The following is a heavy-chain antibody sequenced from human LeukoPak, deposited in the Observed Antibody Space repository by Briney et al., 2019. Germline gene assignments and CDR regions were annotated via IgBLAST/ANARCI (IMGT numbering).Heavy chain of an antibody. CDR1: GFTFSSYG. V-gene: IGHV3-30*02. CDR3: AKEDCSGGSCGRRTTYYYYYYGMDV. D-gene: IGHD2-15*01. CDR2: IRYDGSNK. Sequence: GGSLRLSCAASGFTFSSYGMHWVRQAPGKGLEWVAFIRYDGSNKYYADSVKGRFTISRDNSKNTLYLQMNSLRAEDTAVYYCAKEDCSGGSCGRRTTYYYYYYGMDVWGQGTTVTVSS. J-gene: IGHJ6*02.